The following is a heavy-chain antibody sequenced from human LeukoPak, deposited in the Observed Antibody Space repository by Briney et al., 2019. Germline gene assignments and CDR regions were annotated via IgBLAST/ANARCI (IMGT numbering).Heavy chain of an antibody. J-gene: IGHJ4*02. D-gene: IGHD3-22*01. V-gene: IGHV4-59*08. Sequence: SETLSLTCAVYGGSFSGYYWSWIRQPPGKGLEWIGYIYYSGSTNYNPSLKSRVTISVDTSKNQFSLKLSSVTAADTAVYYCARRVVIDYYDSSGYYYDYFDYWGQGTLVTVSS. CDR3: ARRVVIDYYDSSGYYYDYFDY. CDR2: IYYSGST. CDR1: GGSFSGYY.